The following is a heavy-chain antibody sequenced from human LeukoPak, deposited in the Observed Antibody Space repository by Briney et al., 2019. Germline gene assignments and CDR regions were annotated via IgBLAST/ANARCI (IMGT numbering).Heavy chain of an antibody. Sequence: PGGSLRLSCAASGFTFSSYSMNWVRQAPGKGLEWVSYISSSSSTIYYADSVKGRFTISRDNAKNSLYLQMNSLRAGDTAVYYCARDSSLWFGKRFDYWGQGTLVTVSS. CDR1: GFTFSSYS. D-gene: IGHD3-10*01. J-gene: IGHJ4*02. V-gene: IGHV3-48*01. CDR3: ARDSSLWFGKRFDY. CDR2: ISSSSSTI.